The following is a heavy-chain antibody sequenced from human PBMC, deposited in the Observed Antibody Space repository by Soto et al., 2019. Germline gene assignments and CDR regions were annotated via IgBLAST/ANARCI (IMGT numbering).Heavy chain of an antibody. J-gene: IGHJ4*02. CDR2: INAGNGNT. CDR1: GGTFSCYA. Sequence: GASVKVSCKASGGTFSCYAISWVRQAPGQRLEWMGWINAGNGNTKYSQKFQGRVTITRDTSASTAYMELSSLRSEDTAVYYCARSKSIAVAGTLDYWGQGTLVTVSS. CDR3: ARSKSIAVAGTLDY. V-gene: IGHV1-3*01. D-gene: IGHD6-19*01.